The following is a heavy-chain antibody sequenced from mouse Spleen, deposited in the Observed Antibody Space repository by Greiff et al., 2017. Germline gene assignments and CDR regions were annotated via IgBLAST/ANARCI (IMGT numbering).Heavy chain of an antibody. V-gene: IGHV1-59*01. CDR2: IDPSDSYT. CDR1: GYTFTSYW. Sequence: QVQLQQPGAELVRPGTSVKLSCKASGYTFTSYWMHWVKQRPGQGLEWIGVIDPSDSYTNYNQKFKGKATFTADTSSNTAYMQLSSLTTEDSAIYYCARFYYGSSYAMDYWGQGTSVTVSS. J-gene: IGHJ4*01. CDR3: ARFYYGSSYAMDY. D-gene: IGHD1-1*01.